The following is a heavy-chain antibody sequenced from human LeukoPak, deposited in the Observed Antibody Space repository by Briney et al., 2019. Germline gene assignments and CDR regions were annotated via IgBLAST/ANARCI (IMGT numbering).Heavy chain of an antibody. CDR2: ISGSGGST. Sequence: GGSLRLSCAASGFTFSSYGMSWVRQAPGKGLEWVSVISGSGGSTYYADSVKGRFTISRDNSKNTLYLQMNSLRAEDTAVYYCAKAPRLGTSYYSYYYMDVWGKGTTVAVS. V-gene: IGHV3-23*01. D-gene: IGHD1/OR15-1a*01. J-gene: IGHJ6*03. CDR1: GFTFSSYG. CDR3: AKAPRLGTSYYSYYYMDV.